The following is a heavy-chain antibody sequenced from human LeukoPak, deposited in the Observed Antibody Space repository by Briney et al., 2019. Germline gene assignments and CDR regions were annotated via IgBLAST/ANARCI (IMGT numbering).Heavy chain of an antibody. CDR2: INHSGGT. D-gene: IGHD1-14*01. J-gene: IGHJ4*02. V-gene: IGHV4-34*01. CDR1: GGSFSGYY. Sequence: SETLSLTCAVYGGSFSGYYWSWIRQPPGKGLEWIGEINHSGGTNYNPSLKSRVTISVDTSKNQFSLKLSSVTAADTAVYYCAREDPDRKIDYWGQGTLVTVSS. CDR3: AREDPDRKIDY.